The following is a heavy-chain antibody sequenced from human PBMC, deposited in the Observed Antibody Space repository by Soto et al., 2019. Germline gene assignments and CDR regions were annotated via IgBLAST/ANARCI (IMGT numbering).Heavy chain of an antibody. V-gene: IGHV1-18*01. CDR1: GYTFTSYG. D-gene: IGHD1-26*01. J-gene: IGHJ6*02. Sequence: GASVKVSCKASGYTFTSYGISWVRQAPGQGLEWMGWISAYNGNTNYAQKLQGRVTMTTDTSTSTAYMELRSLRSDDTAVYYCARDLSSGSYQWNYYYGMDVWGQGTTVTVSS. CDR2: ISAYNGNT. CDR3: ARDLSSGSYQWNYYYGMDV.